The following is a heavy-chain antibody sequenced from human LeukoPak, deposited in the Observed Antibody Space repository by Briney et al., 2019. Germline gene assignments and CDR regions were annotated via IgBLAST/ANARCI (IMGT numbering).Heavy chain of an antibody. Sequence: SETLSLTCTVSGGSISSSSFYWGWIRQPPGKGLEWIGSIYYSGSTYYNPSLKSRVTISVDTSKNQFSLKLSPVTAADTAVYYCARYEEEDGQNAKTVDYWGQGTLVTVSS. CDR1: GGSISSSSFY. J-gene: IGHJ4*02. D-gene: IGHD5-24*01. V-gene: IGHV4-39*01. CDR3: ARYEEEDGQNAKTVDY. CDR2: IYYSGST.